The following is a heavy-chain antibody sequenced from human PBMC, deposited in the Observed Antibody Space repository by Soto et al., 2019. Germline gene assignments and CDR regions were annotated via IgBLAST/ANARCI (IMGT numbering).Heavy chain of an antibody. V-gene: IGHV3-15*01. Sequence: EVQLVESGGGLVKPGGSLRLSCAASGFTFSNAWMSWVRQAPGKGLEWVGRIKSKTDGGTTDYAAPVKGRFTISRDESKNTLYLQMNSLKTEDTAVYYCTTATYSSGEPFDYWGQGTLVTVSS. CDR2: IKSKTDGGTT. J-gene: IGHJ4*02. D-gene: IGHD3-22*01. CDR1: GFTFSNAW. CDR3: TTATYSSGEPFDY.